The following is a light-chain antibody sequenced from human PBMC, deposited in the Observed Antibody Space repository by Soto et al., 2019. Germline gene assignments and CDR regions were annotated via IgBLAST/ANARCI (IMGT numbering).Light chain of an antibody. V-gene: IGKV1-27*01. CDR2: SAS. CDR1: QGISNY. J-gene: IGKJ2*01. Sequence: DIQMTQSPSSLSASVGDRVTITCRASQGISNYLAWYQQKPGKVPKLLIYSASTLQSGVPSQFSGSGSGTDFTLTISSLEPEDVATYYCQHYNNATYTFGQGTKLEIK. CDR3: QHYNNATYT.